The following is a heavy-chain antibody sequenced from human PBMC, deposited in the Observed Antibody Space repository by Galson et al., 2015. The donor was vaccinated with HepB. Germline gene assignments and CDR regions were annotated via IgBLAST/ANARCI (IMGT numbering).Heavy chain of an antibody. V-gene: IGHV3-30-3*01. CDR3: ARDIGPGYSIGGGDV. CDR2: ISYDARNK. D-gene: IGHD6-19*01. CDR1: GFLFSSYA. J-gene: IGHJ6*02. Sequence: SLRLSCAASGFLFSSYAMHWVRQAPGKGLEWVAVISYDARNKDYADSVKGRFTISRDNSKNTLYLQMNSLRAADTVVYYCARDIGPGYSIGGGDVWGQGTTVTVSS.